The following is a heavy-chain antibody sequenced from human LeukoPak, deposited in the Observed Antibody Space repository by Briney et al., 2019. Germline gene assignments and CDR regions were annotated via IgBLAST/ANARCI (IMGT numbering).Heavy chain of an antibody. D-gene: IGHD6-19*01. Sequence: GISGSGGSTDYADSVKGRFTISRDNSKNTLYLQMNSLRAEDTAVYYCAKDRVQWLATLFDYWGQGTLVTVSS. J-gene: IGHJ4*02. CDR3: AKDRVQWLATLFDY. CDR2: ISGSGGST. V-gene: IGHV3-23*01.